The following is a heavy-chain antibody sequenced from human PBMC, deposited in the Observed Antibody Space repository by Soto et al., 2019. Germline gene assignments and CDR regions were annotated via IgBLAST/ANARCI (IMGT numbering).Heavy chain of an antibody. Sequence: PGESLKISCKGSGYSFTSYWIGWVRQMPGKGLEWIGIIYPGDSDTRYRPSFQGQVTISADKSLSTAYLQWSSLKASDTAMYYCARLTTVTTMANGSYYYYDLDASCKGTTVTVSS. CDR3: ARLTTVTTMANGSYYYYDLDA. CDR2: IYPGDSDT. CDR1: GYSFTSYW. D-gene: IGHD4-17*01. J-gene: IGHJ6*03. V-gene: IGHV5-51*01.